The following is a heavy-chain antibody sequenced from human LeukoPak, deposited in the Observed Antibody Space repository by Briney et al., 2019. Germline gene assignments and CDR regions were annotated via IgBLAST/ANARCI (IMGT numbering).Heavy chain of an antibody. CDR2: IHYSGNT. Sequence: SETLSLTCTVSGGSISSYYWSWIRQPPGKGLEWIGNIHYSGNTYYNPSLKSRVTISVDTSKNQFSLKVSSVTAADTAVYYCARGAPYFFDYWGQGTLVTVSS. CDR3: ARGAPYFFDY. V-gene: IGHV4-59*04. J-gene: IGHJ4*02. CDR1: GGSISSYY.